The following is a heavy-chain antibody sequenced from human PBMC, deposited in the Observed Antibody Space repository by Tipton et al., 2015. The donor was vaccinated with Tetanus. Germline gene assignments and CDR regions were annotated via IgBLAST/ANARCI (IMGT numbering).Heavy chain of an antibody. J-gene: IGHJ6*02. CDR1: GYTFTGYY. Sequence: QLVQSGAEVKKPGASVKVSCKASGYTFTGYYMHWVRQAPGQGLEWMGWINPNSGGTNYAQKFQGWVTMTRDTSISTAYMELSRLRSDDTAVYYCARAGYCSGGSCDNYSYYGMDVWGQGTTVTVSS. CDR3: ARAGYCSGGSCDNYSYYGMDV. D-gene: IGHD2-15*01. V-gene: IGHV1-2*04. CDR2: INPNSGGT.